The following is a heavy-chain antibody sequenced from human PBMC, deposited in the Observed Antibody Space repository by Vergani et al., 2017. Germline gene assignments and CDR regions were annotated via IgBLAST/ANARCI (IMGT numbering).Heavy chain of an antibody. CDR1: GYTFTSYY. CDR3: ARGRYYYESSGYYAFDI. CDR2: INPSGGST. J-gene: IGHJ3*02. D-gene: IGHD3-22*01. V-gene: IGHV1-46*03. Sequence: QVQLVQSGAEVKKPGASVKVSCKASGYTFTSYYMHWVRQAPGQGLEWMGIINPSGGSTNYAQKFQGRVTLTRDTSTSTVYMEQRSLRSEDTAVYYCARGRYYYESSGYYAFDIWGQGTMVTVSS.